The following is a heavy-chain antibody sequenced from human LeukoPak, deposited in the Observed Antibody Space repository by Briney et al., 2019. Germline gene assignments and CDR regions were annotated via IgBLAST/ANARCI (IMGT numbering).Heavy chain of an antibody. CDR2: MNPNSGNT. CDR1: GYTFTSYD. V-gene: IGHV1-8*01. CDR3: ARGLTSWYGYYYYYYMDV. J-gene: IGHJ6*03. Sequence: SVKVSFKASGYTFTSYDINWVRQATGQGLEWMGWMNPNSGNTGYAQKFQGRVTMTRNTSISTAYMELSSLRSEDTAVYYCARGLTSWYGYYYYYYMDVWGKGTTVTISS. D-gene: IGHD6-13*01.